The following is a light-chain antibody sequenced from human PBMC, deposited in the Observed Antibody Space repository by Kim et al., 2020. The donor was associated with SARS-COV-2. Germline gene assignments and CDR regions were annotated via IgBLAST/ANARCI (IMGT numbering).Light chain of an antibody. Sequence: SSELTQDPAVSVALGQTVRITCQGDSLRSYYASWYQQKPGQAPVLVIYGKNNRPSGIPDRFSGSSSGNTASLTITGAQAEDEGDYYCNSRVSSGPVVFGG. CDR1: SLRSYY. CDR2: GKN. J-gene: IGLJ2*01. V-gene: IGLV3-19*01. CDR3: NSRVSSGPVV.